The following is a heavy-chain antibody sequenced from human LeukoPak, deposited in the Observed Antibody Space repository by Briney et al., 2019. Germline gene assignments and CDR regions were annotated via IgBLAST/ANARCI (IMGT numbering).Heavy chain of an antibody. CDR1: GGSISSYY. V-gene: IGHV4-4*07. J-gene: IGHJ6*03. Sequence: PSETLSLTCTVSGGSISSYYWSWIRQPAGKTLEWIGRIYTSGSTNYNPSLKSRVTISVDTSKNQFSLKLSSVTAADTAVYYCARGPGYCSSTSCYGLYMDVWGKGTTVTISS. CDR2: IYTSGST. CDR3: ARGPGYCSSTSCYGLYMDV. D-gene: IGHD2-2*01.